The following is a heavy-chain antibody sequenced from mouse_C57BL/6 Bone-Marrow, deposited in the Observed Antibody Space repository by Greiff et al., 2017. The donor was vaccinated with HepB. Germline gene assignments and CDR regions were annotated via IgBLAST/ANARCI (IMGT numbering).Heavy chain of an antibody. CDR1: GYTFTSYW. J-gene: IGHJ2*01. CDR2: IDPSDSYT. D-gene: IGHD1-1*01. Sequence: VQLQQPGAELVKPGASVKLSCKASGYTFTSYWMQWVKQRPGQGLEWIGEIDPSDSYTNYNQKFKGKATLTVDTSSSTAYMQLSSLTSEDSAVYYCARPTVVGYFDYWGQGTTLTVSS. V-gene: IGHV1-50*01. CDR3: ARPTVVGYFDY.